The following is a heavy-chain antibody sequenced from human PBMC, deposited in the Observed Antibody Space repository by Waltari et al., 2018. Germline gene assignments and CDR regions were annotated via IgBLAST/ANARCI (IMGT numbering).Heavy chain of an antibody. CDR2: ISSSGSHI. J-gene: IGHJ4*02. V-gene: IGHV3-48*03. Sequence: EVRLVESGGGLVQPGGSLRLSCAASGFTFSSYEMNWVSQAPGKGLEWVSYISSSGSHIYYADSVKGRFTISRDNAKNSLFLQMNSLRAEDTAVYYCARERAAYYFDYWGQGTLVTVSS. CDR1: GFTFSSYE. D-gene: IGHD6-25*01. CDR3: ARERAAYYFDY.